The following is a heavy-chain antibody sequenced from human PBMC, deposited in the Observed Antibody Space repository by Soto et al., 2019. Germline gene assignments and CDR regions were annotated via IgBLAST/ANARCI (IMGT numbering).Heavy chain of an antibody. V-gene: IGHV1-58*01. D-gene: IGHD5-12*01. CDR3: AAVEMATITDFDY. CDR2: IVVGNGNT. CDR1: GFTFSTSA. J-gene: IGHJ4*02. Sequence: VASVKVSCKTSGFTFSTSAVQWVRQARGQNLEWIGWIVVGNGNTNYAQKFQERVTITRDMSTSTAYMELSSLRSEDTAVYYCAAVEMATITDFDYWGQGTLVTVSS.